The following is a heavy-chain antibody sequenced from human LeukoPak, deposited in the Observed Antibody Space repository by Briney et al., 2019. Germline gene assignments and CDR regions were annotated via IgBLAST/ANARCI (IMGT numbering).Heavy chain of an antibody. CDR3: ALDQWRFDY. V-gene: IGHV3-48*03. CDR2: ISSSGSTI. CDR1: GFTFSSNE. D-gene: IGHD1/OR15-1a*01. Sequence: GGSLRLSCAASGFTFSSNEMNWVRQAPGKGLEWVSYISSSGSTIYYADSVKGRFTISRDNAKNSLYLQMNSLRAEDTAVYYCALDQWRFDYWGQGTLVTVSS. J-gene: IGHJ4*02.